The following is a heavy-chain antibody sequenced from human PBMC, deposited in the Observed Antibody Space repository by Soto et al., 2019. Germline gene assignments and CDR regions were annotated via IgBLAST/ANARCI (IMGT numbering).Heavy chain of an antibody. Sequence: QVQLLESGGGVVQPGRSLRLSCVASGFTFSSYAMHWVRQAPGKGLEWVAVISYDGSYKYYADSAKGRFTISRDNSKNTLYLQINSLRAEDTAVFYCARDLYYSSSWYVGAHFYYGMDVWGQGTTVTVSS. CDR3: ARDLYYSSSWYVGAHFYYGMDV. D-gene: IGHD6-13*01. CDR2: ISYDGSYK. J-gene: IGHJ6*02. V-gene: IGHV3-30-3*01. CDR1: GFTFSSYA.